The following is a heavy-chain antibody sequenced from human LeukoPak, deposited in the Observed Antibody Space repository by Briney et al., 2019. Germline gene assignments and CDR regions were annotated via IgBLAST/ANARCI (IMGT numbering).Heavy chain of an antibody. D-gene: IGHD3-10*01. V-gene: IGHV1-46*01. J-gene: IGHJ4*02. CDR1: GYTFTTYH. Sequence: VASVKVSCKASGYTFTTYHMHWVRQAPGQGLEWMGIIDPSGGGTNYAQKFQGRVTMTRDTSTSTVYMELSSLRSEDTAVYYCASLGSGSSRIIDFDYWGQGTLVTVSS. CDR2: IDPSGGGT. CDR3: ASLGSGSSRIIDFDY.